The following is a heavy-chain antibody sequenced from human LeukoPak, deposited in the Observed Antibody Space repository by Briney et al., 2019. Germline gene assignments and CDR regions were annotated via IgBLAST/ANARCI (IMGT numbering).Heavy chain of an antibody. Sequence: GGSLRLSCVGSGFTFSSYGMNWVRQASGRGLEWVSYIRSSSSTTSYADSVKGRFTISRDNAKNSLYLQINSLRDEDTAVYYCARGGAARPDYWGQGTLVTVSS. J-gene: IGHJ4*02. D-gene: IGHD6-6*01. V-gene: IGHV3-48*02. CDR1: GFTFSSYG. CDR3: ARGGAARPDY. CDR2: IRSSSSTT.